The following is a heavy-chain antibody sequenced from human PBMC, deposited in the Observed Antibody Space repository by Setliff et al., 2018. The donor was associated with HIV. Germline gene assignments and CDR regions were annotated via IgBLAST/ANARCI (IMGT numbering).Heavy chain of an antibody. CDR3: ARAFSGYYYYYMDV. V-gene: IGHV3-48*03. D-gene: IGHD3-3*01. CDR2: ISSSGGTI. CDR1: GFTFSSYE. J-gene: IGHJ6*03. Sequence: PGGSLRLSCAASGFTFSSYEMNWVRQAPGKGLEWVSYISSSGGTIYYADSVKGRFAISRDNAKKSLYLQMNSLRADDTAVYYCARAFSGYYYYYMDVWGKGTTVTVSS.